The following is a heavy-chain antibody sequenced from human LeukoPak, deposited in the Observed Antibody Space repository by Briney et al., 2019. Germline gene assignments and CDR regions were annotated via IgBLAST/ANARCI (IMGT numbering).Heavy chain of an antibody. CDR2: IRGDGET. V-gene: IGHV3-23*01. CDR1: GFSFSNYA. D-gene: IGHD3-9*01. CDR3: AKRGVVIRVILIGFHKEASYFDS. Sequence: GGSLRLSCAASGFSFSNYAMSWVRQAPARGPEWVSSIRGDGETFYADSVKGRFTLSRDNPKNTLYLQMNSLRAEDTAVYFCAKRGVVIRVILIGFHKEASYFDSWGQGALVTVSS. J-gene: IGHJ4*02.